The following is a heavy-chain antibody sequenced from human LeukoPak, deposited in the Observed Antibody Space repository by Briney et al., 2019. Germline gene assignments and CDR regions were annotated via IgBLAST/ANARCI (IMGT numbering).Heavy chain of an antibody. J-gene: IGHJ4*02. CDR2: IVVGSGNT. V-gene: IGHV1-58*02. Sequence: SVKVSCKASGFTFTSSAMQWVRQARGQRLEWIGWIVVGSGNTNYAQKFQERVTITRDMSTSTAYMELSSLRSEDTAVYYCARVYQQLVLPDYWGQGTLVTVSS. CDR1: GFTFTSSA. CDR3: ARVYQQLVLPDY. D-gene: IGHD6-13*01.